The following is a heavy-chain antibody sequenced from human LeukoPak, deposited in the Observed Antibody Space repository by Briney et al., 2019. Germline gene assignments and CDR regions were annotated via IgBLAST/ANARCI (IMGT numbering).Heavy chain of an antibody. D-gene: IGHD2-15*01. CDR1: GYSFTNYW. CDR3: ARYCSGGSCYPGTGFDP. V-gene: IGHV5-51*01. J-gene: IGHJ5*02. Sequence: GESLKISCKGSGYSFTNYWIGWVRQMPGKGLEWMGIIYPGDSDTRYSPSFQGQVTISADKSISTAYLQWSSLKASDTAMYYCARYCSGGSCYPGTGFDPWGQGTLVTVSS. CDR2: IYPGDSDT.